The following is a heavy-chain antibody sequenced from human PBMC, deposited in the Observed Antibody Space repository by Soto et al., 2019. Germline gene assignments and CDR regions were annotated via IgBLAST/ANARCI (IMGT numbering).Heavy chain of an antibody. V-gene: IGHV4-30-4*08. CDR3: ARDSRGYNDY. CDR2: IYYSGST. D-gene: IGHD3-22*01. CDR1: GGSSIDLDGR. J-gene: IGHJ4*02. Sequence: SQPLSVTWSVSGGSSIDLDGRWSWIRQPPGKGLEWIGYIYYSGSTYYNPSLKSRVTISVDTSKNQFSLKLSSVTAADTAVYYCARDSRGYNDYWGQATLVTVS.